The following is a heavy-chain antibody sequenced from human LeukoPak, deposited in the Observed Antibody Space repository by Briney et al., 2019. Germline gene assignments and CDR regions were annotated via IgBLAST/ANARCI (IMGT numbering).Heavy chain of an antibody. CDR2: IWYDGSYK. V-gene: IGHV3-30*02. J-gene: IGHJ4*02. CDR1: GFTFSSYS. CDR3: AKDGGATFAHLDY. D-gene: IGHD3-10*01. Sequence: GGSLRLSCAASGFTFSSYSIHWVRQAPGKGLEWVAVIWYDGSYKYYADSLKGRFTISRDNSKNTLYLQMNSLRAEDTAVYYCAKDGGATFAHLDYWGQGTLVTVSS.